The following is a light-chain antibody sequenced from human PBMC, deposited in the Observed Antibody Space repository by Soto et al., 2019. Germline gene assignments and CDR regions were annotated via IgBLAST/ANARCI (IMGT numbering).Light chain of an antibody. Sequence: LAQPPSASGSPGQSVTISCTGTKNDIGVYDFVSWYQHHPGKAPRLIIYEVVQRPSGVPDRFSGSKSGNTASLTVSGLQAAGEADYFCKSYAGSNTYVFGSGTKVTVL. CDR1: KNDIGVYDF. CDR2: EVV. CDR3: KSYAGSNTYV. V-gene: IGLV2-8*01. J-gene: IGLJ1*01.